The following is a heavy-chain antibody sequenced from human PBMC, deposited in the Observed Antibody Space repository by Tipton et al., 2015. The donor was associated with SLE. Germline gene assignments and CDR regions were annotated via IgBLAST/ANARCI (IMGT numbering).Heavy chain of an antibody. CDR3: ARNNDAFDI. CDR1: GGSISSHY. J-gene: IGHJ3*02. D-gene: IGHD1-14*01. CDR2: IYYSGST. V-gene: IGHV4-59*11. Sequence: TLSLTCTVSGGSISSHYWSWIRQPPGKGLEWIGYIYYSGSTNYNPSLKSRVTISVDTSKNQFSLKLSSVTAADTAVYYCARNNDAFDIWGQGTMVTVSS.